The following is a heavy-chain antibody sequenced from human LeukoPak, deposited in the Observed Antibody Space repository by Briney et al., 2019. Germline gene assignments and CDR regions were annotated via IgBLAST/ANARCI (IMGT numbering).Heavy chain of an antibody. D-gene: IGHD3-9*01. CDR1: GFTFSSYA. CDR3: AKGGRDFDWSLASFDY. Sequence: GGSLRLSCAASGFTFSSYAMSWVRQAPGKGLEWVSAISGSGGSTYYADSVKGRFTISRDNSKNTLYLQMNSLRAEDTAVYYCAKGGRDFDWSLASFDYWGQGTLVTVSS. CDR2: ISGSGGST. V-gene: IGHV3-23*01. J-gene: IGHJ4*02.